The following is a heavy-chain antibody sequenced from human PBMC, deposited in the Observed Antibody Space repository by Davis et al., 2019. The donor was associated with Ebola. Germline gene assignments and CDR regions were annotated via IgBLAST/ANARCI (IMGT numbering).Heavy chain of an antibody. D-gene: IGHD1-26*01. CDR1: GFTFSSYA. J-gene: IGHJ6*03. Sequence: GESLKISCAASGFTFSSYAMSWVRQAPGKGLEWVSAISGSGGYTYYADSVKGRFTISRDNSKNTLYLQMNSLTAEDTAVYYCAKGGPYSGSSPYYYYYYMDVWGKGTTVTVSS. CDR3: AKGGPYSGSSPYYYYYYMDV. CDR2: ISGSGGYT. V-gene: IGHV3-23*01.